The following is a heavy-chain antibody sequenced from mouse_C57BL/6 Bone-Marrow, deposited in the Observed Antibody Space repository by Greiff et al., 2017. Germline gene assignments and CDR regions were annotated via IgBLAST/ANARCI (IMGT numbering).Heavy chain of an antibody. V-gene: IGHV14-1*01. D-gene: IGHD2-4*01. CDR1: GFTINDYY. CDR2: IDPGDGDT. Sequence: EVQRLESGAELVRPGASVKLSCTASGFTINDYYMHWVKQRPEQGLEWIGRIDPGDGDTEYAAKFQGQGTMTADTSSNTTYLQLSSLTSEDTAVYYCTASLVYYDYDDADWGKGTTVTVSS. J-gene: IGHJ1*03. CDR3: TASLVYYDYDDAD.